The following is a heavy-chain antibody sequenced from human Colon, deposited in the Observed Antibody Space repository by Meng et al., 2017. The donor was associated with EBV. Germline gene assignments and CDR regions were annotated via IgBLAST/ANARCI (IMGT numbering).Heavy chain of an antibody. CDR2: INTNTGDP. J-gene: IGHJ4*02. V-gene: IGHV7-4-1*02. CDR1: GYSFSGYT. CDR3: TRAHDYLGVSGHLTIFEY. D-gene: IGHD3-16*01. Sequence: QVQLVQSGSEWKKPGASVKVSCKASGYSFSGYTLNWVRQAPGQGLEWMGWINTNTGDPTYAQGFTGRFVFSLDTSVSTAYLQISGLKAEDTATYFCTRAHDYLGVSGHLTIFEYWGQGTLVTVAS.